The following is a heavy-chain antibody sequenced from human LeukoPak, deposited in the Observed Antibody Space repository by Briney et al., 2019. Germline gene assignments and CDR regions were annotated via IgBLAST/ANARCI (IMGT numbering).Heavy chain of an antibody. J-gene: IGHJ3*02. V-gene: IGHV4-30-4*01. CDR3: ARESVLFNDAFDI. CDR2: IYYSGST. CDR1: GGSISSGDYY. D-gene: IGHD3-10*01. Sequence: SETLSLTCTVSGGSISSGDYYWSWIRQPPGKGLEWIGYIYYSGSTYYNPSLKSRVTISVDTSKSQFSLKLSSVTAADTAVYYCARESVLFNDAFDIWGQGTMVTVSS.